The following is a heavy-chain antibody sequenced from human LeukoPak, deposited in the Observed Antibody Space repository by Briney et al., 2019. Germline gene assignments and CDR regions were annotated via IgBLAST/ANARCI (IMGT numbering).Heavy chain of an antibody. CDR1: GGTFSSNV. Sequence: SVKVSCKASGGTFSSNVISWVRQAPGQGLEWMGRIIPIIGTPDYAQKFQGRVTITADKSTNTAYVELTSLKSDDTAVYYCARAGGSSWYVSLYYWGQGTLVTVSS. V-gene: IGHV1-69*04. CDR3: ARAGGSSWYVSLYY. D-gene: IGHD6-13*01. CDR2: IIPIIGTP. J-gene: IGHJ4*02.